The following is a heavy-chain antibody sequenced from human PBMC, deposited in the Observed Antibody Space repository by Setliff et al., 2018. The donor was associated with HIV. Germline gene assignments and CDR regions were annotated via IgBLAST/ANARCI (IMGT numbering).Heavy chain of an antibody. V-gene: IGHV7-4-1*02. J-gene: IGHJ6*02. Sequence: ASVKVSCKASGYTFTSYAVNWVRQAPGQGLEWVGWIHTNTGDPTYVQGFTGRFVFSFDTSVSTAYLQISGLKAEDTAVYYCATRGEQLYFYGMDVWGQGTTVTAP. D-gene: IGHD1-26*01. CDR1: GYTFTSYA. CDR2: IHTNTGDP. CDR3: ATRGEQLYFYGMDV.